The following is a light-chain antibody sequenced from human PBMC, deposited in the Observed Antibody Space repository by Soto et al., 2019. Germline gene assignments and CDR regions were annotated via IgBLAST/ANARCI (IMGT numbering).Light chain of an antibody. CDR3: PTWDTGARVV. CDR2: LSSDGSH. CDR1: SGHSSYA. V-gene: IGLV4-69*01. Sequence: QSVLTQSPSASASLGASVKLTCTLSSGHSSYAIAWHQQQPEKGPRYLMKLSSDGSHSKGDGIPDRFSGSSSGAERYLTISRLPSEDEADYYCPTWDTGARVVFGGGTKLTVL. J-gene: IGLJ2*01.